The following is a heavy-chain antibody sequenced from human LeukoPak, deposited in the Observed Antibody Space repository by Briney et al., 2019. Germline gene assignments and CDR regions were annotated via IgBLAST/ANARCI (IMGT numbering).Heavy chain of an antibody. CDR3: ARAKYSYDLDP. J-gene: IGHJ5*02. CDR1: GFTFSNYW. V-gene: IGHV3-74*01. Sequence: GGSLRLSCAASGFTFSNYWMSWVRQAPGKGLVWVSRINSDGTSTNYADSVKGRFTISRDNAKNTLYLQMNSLRAEDTAVYYCARAKYSYDLDPWGQGTLVTVSS. D-gene: IGHD5-18*01. CDR2: INSDGTST.